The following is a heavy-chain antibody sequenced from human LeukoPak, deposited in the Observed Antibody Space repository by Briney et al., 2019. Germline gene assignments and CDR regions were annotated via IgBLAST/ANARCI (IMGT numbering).Heavy chain of an antibody. D-gene: IGHD1-26*01. CDR2: MNPNTGNT. CDR1: GYTFTSYD. Sequence: ASVKVSCKASGYTFTSYDINWVRQASGQGLEWMGWMNPNTGNTGYAQKFQGRVTITRNTSISTVYMELSSLRSEDTAVYYCARGVGATISYYHYYIDVWGKGTTVTISS. J-gene: IGHJ6*03. V-gene: IGHV1-8*03. CDR3: ARGVGATISYYHYYIDV.